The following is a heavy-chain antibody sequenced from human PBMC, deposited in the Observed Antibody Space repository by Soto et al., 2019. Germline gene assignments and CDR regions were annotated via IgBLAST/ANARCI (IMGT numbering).Heavy chain of an antibody. D-gene: IGHD2-8*01. CDR3: ARGAIAFGGPDIVLIPGFDY. CDR1: GYTFTGYY. J-gene: IGHJ4*02. CDR2: INPNSGGT. V-gene: IGHV1-2*04. Sequence: ASVKVSCKASGYTFTGYYMHWVRQAPGQGLEWMGWINPNSGGTNYAQKFQGWVTMTRDTSISTAYMELSRLRSDDTAVYYCARGAIAFGGPDIVLIPGFDYWGQGTLVTVSS.